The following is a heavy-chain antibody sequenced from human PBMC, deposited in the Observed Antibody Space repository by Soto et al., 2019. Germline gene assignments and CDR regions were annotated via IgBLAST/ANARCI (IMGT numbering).Heavy chain of an antibody. J-gene: IGHJ4*02. CDR2: ISSSSSYI. D-gene: IGHD4-17*01. CDR3: ASDDYGGNSYYFAY. Sequence: EVQLVESGGGLVKPGGSLRLSCAASGFTFSSYSMNWVRQAPGKGLEWVSSISSSSSYIYYADSVKGRFTISRDNAKNSLYLQMNSLRAEDTAVYYCASDDYGGNSYYFAYWGQGTLVTVSS. CDR1: GFTFSSYS. V-gene: IGHV3-21*01.